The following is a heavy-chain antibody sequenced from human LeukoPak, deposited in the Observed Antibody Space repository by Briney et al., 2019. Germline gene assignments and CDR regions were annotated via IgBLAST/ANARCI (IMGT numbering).Heavy chain of an antibody. CDR1: GFTFSSYT. CDR2: ISRSGDYI. V-gene: IGHV3-21*01. CDR3: AKDRLVGGSERHPLDY. J-gene: IGHJ4*02. D-gene: IGHD1-26*01. Sequence: GESLRLSCAASGFTFSSYTMTWVRQAPGKGLEWVSSISRSGDYIFYADSVRGRFTISRYNAKNSLYLQMTSLRAEDTAVYYCAKDRLVGGSERHPLDYRGQGTLVTVSS.